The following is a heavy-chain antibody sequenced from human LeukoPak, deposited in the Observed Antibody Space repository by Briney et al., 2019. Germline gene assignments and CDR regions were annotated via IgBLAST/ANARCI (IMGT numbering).Heavy chain of an antibody. V-gene: IGHV4-39*01. CDR3: ARVQRWEPLSAAYYFDY. Sequence: SETLSLTCTVSGGSISSSSYYWGWIRQPPGKGLEWIGSIYYSGSTYYNPSLKSRVTISVDTSKNQFSLKLSSVTAADTAVYYCARVQRWEPLSAAYYFDYWGQGTLVTVSS. D-gene: IGHD1-26*01. CDR2: IYYSGST. CDR1: GGSISSSSYY. J-gene: IGHJ4*02.